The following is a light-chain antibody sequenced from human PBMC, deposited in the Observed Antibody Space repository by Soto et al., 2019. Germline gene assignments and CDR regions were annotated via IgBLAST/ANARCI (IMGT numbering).Light chain of an antibody. CDR2: DNN. Sequence: QSVLTQPPSVSAAPGRKVTISCSGSSSNIGNNYVSWYQQFPGTAPQLLIYDNNKRPSGIPDRFSGSKSGTSATLGITGLQTGDEADYYCATWDSSMSAWVFGGGTKVTVL. CDR1: SSNIGNNY. J-gene: IGLJ3*02. CDR3: ATWDSSMSAWV. V-gene: IGLV1-51*01.